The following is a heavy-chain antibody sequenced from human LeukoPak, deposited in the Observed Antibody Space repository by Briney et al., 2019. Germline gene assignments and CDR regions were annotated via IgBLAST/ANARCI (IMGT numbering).Heavy chain of an antibody. Sequence: ASVKVSCKASGYTFTSYGISWVRQAPGQGLEWMGWISAYNGNTNYAQKLQGRVTMTTDTSTSTAYMELRSLRSDDTAVYYCASTLAYCGGDCGSGHWGQGTLVTVSS. D-gene: IGHD2-21*02. CDR1: GYTFTSYG. CDR3: ASTLAYCGGDCGSGH. J-gene: IGHJ1*01. CDR2: ISAYNGNT. V-gene: IGHV1-18*01.